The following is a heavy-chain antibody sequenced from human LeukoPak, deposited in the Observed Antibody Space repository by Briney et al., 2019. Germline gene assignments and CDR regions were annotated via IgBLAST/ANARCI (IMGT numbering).Heavy chain of an antibody. Sequence: PGGSLRLSCAASGFTFSSYAMSWVRQAPGKGLEWVSAISGSGGSTYYADSVKGRFTISRDNSKNTPYLQMNSLRAEDTAVYYCAKDRPRLLWFGELLSNWFDPWGQGTLVTVSS. CDR2: ISGSGGST. CDR3: AKDRPRLLWFGELLSNWFDP. D-gene: IGHD3-10*01. CDR1: GFTFSSYA. J-gene: IGHJ5*02. V-gene: IGHV3-23*01.